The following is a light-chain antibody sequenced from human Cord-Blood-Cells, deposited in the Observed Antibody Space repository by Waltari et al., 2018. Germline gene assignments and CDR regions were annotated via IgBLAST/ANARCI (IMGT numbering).Light chain of an antibody. V-gene: IGKV1-8*01. J-gene: IGKJ1*01. CDR1: QGISSY. CDR3: QQYYSYPRT. Sequence: AIRMTQSPSSFSASTGDRVTITCRASQGISSYLAWYQQKPGKAPKLLIYAASTLQSGVPSRFSGSGSGTELTLTISCLQSEDFATYYCQQYYSYPRTFGQGTKVEIK. CDR2: AAS.